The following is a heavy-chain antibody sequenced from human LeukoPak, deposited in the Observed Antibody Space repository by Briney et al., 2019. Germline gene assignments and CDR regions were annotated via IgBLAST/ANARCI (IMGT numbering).Heavy chain of an antibody. V-gene: IGHV4-38-2*02. J-gene: IGHJ4*02. CDR1: GYSISSGYY. CDR2: IYHSGST. CDR3: ARPIVGATSTRFDY. Sequence: SETLSLTCTVSGYSISSGYYWGWIRQPPGKGLEWIGSIYHSGSTYYNPSLKSRVTISVDTSKNQFSLKLSSVTAADTAVYYCARPIVGATSTRFDYWGQGTLVTVSS. D-gene: IGHD1-26*01.